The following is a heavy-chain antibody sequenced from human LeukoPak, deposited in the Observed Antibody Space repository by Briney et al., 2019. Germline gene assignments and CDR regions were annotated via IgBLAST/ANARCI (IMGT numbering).Heavy chain of an antibody. CDR3: ARDFTMVRGLFDY. Sequence: GGSLRLSCAASGFTFSDYYMSWIRQAPGKGLEWASYISSSGSTIYYADSVKGRFTISRDNAKNSLYLQMNSLRAEDTAVYYCARDFTMVRGLFDYWGQGTLVTVSS. J-gene: IGHJ4*02. CDR1: GFTFSDYY. V-gene: IGHV3-11*01. CDR2: ISSSGSTI. D-gene: IGHD3-10*01.